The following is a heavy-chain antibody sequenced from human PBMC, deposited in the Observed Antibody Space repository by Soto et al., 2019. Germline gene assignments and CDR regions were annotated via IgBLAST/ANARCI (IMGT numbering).Heavy chain of an antibody. V-gene: IGHV4-59*01. Sequence: PSETLSLTCTVSGGSISSYYWSWIRQPPGKGLEWIGYIYYSGSTNYNPSLKSRVTISVDTSKNQFSLKLSSVTAADTAVYYCARGCGDGAFDIWGQGTMVTVSS. CDR1: GGSISSYY. CDR2: IYYSGST. J-gene: IGHJ3*02. CDR3: ARGCGDGAFDI. D-gene: IGHD4-17*01.